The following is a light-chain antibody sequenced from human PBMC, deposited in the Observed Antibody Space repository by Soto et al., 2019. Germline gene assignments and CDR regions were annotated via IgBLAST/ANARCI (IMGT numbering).Light chain of an antibody. CDR3: QQRGNWPIT. CDR2: DAS. CDR1: QSVSSY. Sequence: EIVLTQSPATLSLSPGERATLSCRASQSVSSYLAWYQQKPGQAPRLLIYDASNRATGIPARFSGSGSGTDFTLTISSLEPEDFAVYYCQQRGNWPITFGQGTLLEIK. J-gene: IGKJ5*01. V-gene: IGKV3-11*01.